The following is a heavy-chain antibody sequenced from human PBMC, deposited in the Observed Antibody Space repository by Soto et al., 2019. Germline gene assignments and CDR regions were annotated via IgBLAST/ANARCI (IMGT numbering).Heavy chain of an antibody. CDR2: IYYSERTSYNSGST. CDR1: GDSMTSSSYY. J-gene: IGHJ5*02. CDR3: ARRTRNQFDP. V-gene: IGHV4-39*01. Sequence: SETLSLTCTVSGDSMTSSSYYWGWIRQPPGKGLEWVGSIYYSERTSYNSGSTYYSPSLKSRVAISGDTSKGQLSLKLSSVTAADTAVYYCARRTRNQFDPWGQGTLVTVSS.